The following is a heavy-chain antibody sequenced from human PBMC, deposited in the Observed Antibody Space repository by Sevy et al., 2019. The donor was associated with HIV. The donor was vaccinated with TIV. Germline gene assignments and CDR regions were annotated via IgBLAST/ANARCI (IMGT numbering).Heavy chain of an antibody. CDR2: ISYEGSNE. V-gene: IGHV3-30*04. CDR3: ARDWGTPPTAILYYFDF. J-gene: IGHJ4*02. Sequence: GGSLRLSCAASTFTFGHYAMHWVRQAPGKGLQWVAGISYEGSNEYYTDSVKGRFNISRDNSKNTLNLEMNNLRVEDTALYYCARDWGTPPTAILYYFDFWGQGIPVTVSS. D-gene: IGHD3-16*01. CDR1: TFTFGHYA.